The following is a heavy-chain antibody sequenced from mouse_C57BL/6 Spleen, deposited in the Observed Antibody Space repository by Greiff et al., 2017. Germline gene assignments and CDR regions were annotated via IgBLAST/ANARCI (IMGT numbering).Heavy chain of an antibody. CDR1: GFNIKDDY. D-gene: IGHD1-1*01. V-gene: IGHV14-4*01. Sequence: EVQLQQSGAELVRPGASVKLSCTASGFNIKDDYMHWVKQRPEQGLEWIGWIDPENGDTEYASKFQGKATFTADTSSNTAYLQLSSLTSEDTAVYYCTFTTGGDYWGQGTTRTVSS. CDR3: TFTTGGDY. CDR2: IDPENGDT. J-gene: IGHJ2*01.